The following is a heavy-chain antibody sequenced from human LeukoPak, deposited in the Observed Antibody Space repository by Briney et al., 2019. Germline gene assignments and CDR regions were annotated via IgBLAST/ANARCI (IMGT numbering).Heavy chain of an antibody. V-gene: IGHV1-46*04. CDR3: ARVDGSPDY. CDR2: IKPSGGTT. J-gene: IGHJ4*02. CDR1: GYTFSNYY. D-gene: IGHD2-15*01. Sequence: ASVKVSCKASGYTFSNYYIYWGRQSPRQGLGWMGVIKPSGGTTGYVQRLQGRVTMTRDTYIRRAYMELTSMRAEDTAVYYCARVDGSPDYWGQGTLVTVSP.